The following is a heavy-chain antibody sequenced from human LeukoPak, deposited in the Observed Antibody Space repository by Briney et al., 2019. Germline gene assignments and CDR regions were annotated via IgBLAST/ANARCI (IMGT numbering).Heavy chain of an antibody. V-gene: IGHV5-51*01. J-gene: IGHJ6*02. CDR3: ARQRNTRSRYYDFWSGPDYYYYGMDV. CDR1: GYSFTSYW. D-gene: IGHD3-3*01. CDR2: IYPGDSDT. Sequence: GESLKISCKGSGYSFTSYWIGWVRQMAGKGLEWMGIIYPGDSDTRYSPSFQCQVTISADKSIGTAYLPWSSLKASDTAMYYCARQRNTRSRYYDFWSGPDYYYYGMDVWGQGTTVTVSS.